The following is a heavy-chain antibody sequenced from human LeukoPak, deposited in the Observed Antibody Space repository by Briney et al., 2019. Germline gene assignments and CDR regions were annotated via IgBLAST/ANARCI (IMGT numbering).Heavy chain of an antibody. Sequence: ASVKVSCKASGYTFTNYGISWVRQAPGQGLEWMGWISGYNGNTNYAQKLQGRVTMTTDTSTTTAYMELRTLTSDDTAVYCCARDKYLQGGHYYRYGMDVWGQGTTVTVSS. CDR2: ISGYNGNT. D-gene: IGHD2-2*02. J-gene: IGHJ6*02. CDR1: GYTFTNYG. CDR3: ARDKYLQGGHYYRYGMDV. V-gene: IGHV1-18*01.